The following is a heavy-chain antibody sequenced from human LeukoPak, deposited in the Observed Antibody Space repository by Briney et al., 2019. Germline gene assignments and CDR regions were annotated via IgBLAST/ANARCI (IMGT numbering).Heavy chain of an antibody. V-gene: IGHV3-48*01. Sequence: GGSLRLSCATSGFTFSTYGMHWVRQAPGKGLEWASYISGSSTSIYHADSVKGRFTISRDNAKNSLYLQMNSLRAEDTAVYYCARDVGYRSWFDPWGQGTLVIVSS. CDR1: GFTFSTYG. J-gene: IGHJ5*02. D-gene: IGHD5-18*01. CDR2: ISGSSTSI. CDR3: ARDVGYRSWFDP.